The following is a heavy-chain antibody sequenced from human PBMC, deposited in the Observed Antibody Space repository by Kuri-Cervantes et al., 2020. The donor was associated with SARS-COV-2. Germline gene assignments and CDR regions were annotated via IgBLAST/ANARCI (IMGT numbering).Heavy chain of an antibody. Sequence: GGSLRLSCAASGFTFSSYWMSWVRQAPGKGLEWVANIKQDGSEKYYVDSVKGRFTISRDNAKNSLYLQMNSLRAEDTAVYYCARDQLLGITGTHDAFDIWGQGTMVTVSS. CDR2: IKQDGSEK. CDR3: ARDQLLGITGTHDAFDI. CDR1: GFTFSSYW. V-gene: IGHV3-7*01. D-gene: IGHD1-7*01. J-gene: IGHJ3*02.